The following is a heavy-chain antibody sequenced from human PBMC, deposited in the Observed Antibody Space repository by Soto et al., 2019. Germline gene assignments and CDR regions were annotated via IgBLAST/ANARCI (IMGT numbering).Heavy chain of an antibody. CDR2: ISSSSSAI. CDR1: GFTFSSYS. J-gene: IGHJ4*02. V-gene: IGHV3-48*01. Sequence: GGSLRLSCAASGFTFSSYSMNWVRQAPGKGLEWVSFISSSSSAIYYADSVKGRFTISRDNARDSLYLQMNSLSAEDTAVYYCARDFWSGPQYWGQGTLVTVSS. CDR3: ARDFWSGPQY. D-gene: IGHD3-3*01.